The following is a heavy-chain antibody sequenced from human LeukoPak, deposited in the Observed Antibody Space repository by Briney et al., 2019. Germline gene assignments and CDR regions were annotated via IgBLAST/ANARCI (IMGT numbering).Heavy chain of an antibody. CDR2: IRSKAYGGTT. CDR3: TRDRGGYYGSGSYYYYYYYGMDV. Sequence: PGGSLRLSCAASGFTFSTYAMSWVRQAPGKGLEWVGFIRSKAYGGTTEYAASVKGRFTISRDDSKSIAYLQMNSLKTEDTAVYYCTRDRGGYYGSGSYYYYYYYGMDVWGQGTTVTVSS. V-gene: IGHV3-49*04. D-gene: IGHD3-10*01. CDR1: GFTFSTYA. J-gene: IGHJ6*02.